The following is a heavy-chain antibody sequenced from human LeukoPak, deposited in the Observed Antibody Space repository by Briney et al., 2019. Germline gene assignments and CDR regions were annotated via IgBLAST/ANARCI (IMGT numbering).Heavy chain of an antibody. CDR2: IYYSGST. CDR3: ASSNGSGSYYFDY. CDR1: GGSISSYY. D-gene: IGHD3-10*01. V-gene: IGHV4-59*01. J-gene: IGHJ4*02. Sequence: SETLSRTCTVSGGSISSYYWSWIRQPPGKGLEWIGYIYYSGSTNYNPSLKSRVTISVDTSKNQFSLKLSSVTAADTAVYYCASSNGSGSYYFDYWGQGTLVTVSS.